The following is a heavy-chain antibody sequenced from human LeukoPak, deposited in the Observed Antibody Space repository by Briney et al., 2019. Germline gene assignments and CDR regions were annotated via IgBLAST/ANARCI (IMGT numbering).Heavy chain of an antibody. V-gene: IGHV1-69*06. J-gene: IGHJ5*02. Sequence: SVKVSCKASGGTFSSYAISWVRQAPGQGLEWMGGIIPIFGATNYAQKFQGRVTITADKSTSTAYMELGSLRSEDTAVYYCARDLTIRGGSWFDPWGQGTLVTVSS. D-gene: IGHD3-10*01. CDR2: IIPIFGAT. CDR1: GGTFSSYA. CDR3: ARDLTIRGGSWFDP.